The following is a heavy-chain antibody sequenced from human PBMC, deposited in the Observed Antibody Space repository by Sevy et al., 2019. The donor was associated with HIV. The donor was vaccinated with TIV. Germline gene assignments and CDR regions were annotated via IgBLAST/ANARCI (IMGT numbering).Heavy chain of an antibody. CDR1: GFTFGDYA. CDR3: KTVTTXRWFDP. V-gene: IGHV3-49*03. J-gene: IGHJ5*02. D-gene: IGHD4-17*01. CDR2: IRRKAYGGTT. Sequence: GGSLRLSCTASGFTFGDYAMNWFRQAPGKGLEWVGFIRRKAYGGTTEYAASVKGRFTISRDDSKNIAYLQMNSLKIEDTAVYYCKTVTTXRWFDPWGQGTLVTVSS.